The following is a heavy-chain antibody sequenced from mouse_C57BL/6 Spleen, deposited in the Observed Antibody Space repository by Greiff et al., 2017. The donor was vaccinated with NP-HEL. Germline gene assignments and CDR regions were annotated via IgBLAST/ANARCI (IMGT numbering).Heavy chain of an antibody. V-gene: IGHV5-6*02. CDR2: ISSGGSYT. D-gene: IGHD1-1*01. Sequence: DVKLVESGGDLVKPGGSLKLSCAASGFTFSSYGMSWVRQTPDKRLEWVATISSGGSYTYYPDSVKGRFTISRDNAKNTLYLQMSSLKSEDTAMYYCASRYYYDWGQGTTLTVSS. CDR1: GFTFSSYG. J-gene: IGHJ2*01. CDR3: ASRYYYD.